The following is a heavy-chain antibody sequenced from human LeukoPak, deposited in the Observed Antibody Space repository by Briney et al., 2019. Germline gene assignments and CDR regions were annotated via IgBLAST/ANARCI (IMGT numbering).Heavy chain of an antibody. V-gene: IGHV3-7*01. J-gene: IGHJ3*02. Sequence: GGSLRLSCAASGFTFSSYWMSLVRQAPGKGLEWVANIKQDGSEKYYVDSVKGRFTISRDNAKNSLYLQMNSLRAEDTAVYYCARDRGRYDFWSGSNDAFDIWGQGTMVTVSS. CDR2: IKQDGSEK. D-gene: IGHD3-3*01. CDR1: GFTFSSYW. CDR3: ARDRGRYDFWSGSNDAFDI.